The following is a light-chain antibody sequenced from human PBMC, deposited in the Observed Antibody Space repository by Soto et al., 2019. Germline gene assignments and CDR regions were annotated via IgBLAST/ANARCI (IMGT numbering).Light chain of an antibody. CDR3: AAWAATLSGVL. CDR1: SSNIGSTA. V-gene: IGLV1-44*01. Sequence: QSVLTQPPSASGTPGQRVSISCSGGSSNIGSTAVNWYQQLPGTAPKLIIYSNDQRPSGVPDRFSGSKSGTSASLAISGLQSEDAAHYFCAAWAATLSGVLFGGGTQLTVL. CDR2: SND. J-gene: IGLJ2*01.